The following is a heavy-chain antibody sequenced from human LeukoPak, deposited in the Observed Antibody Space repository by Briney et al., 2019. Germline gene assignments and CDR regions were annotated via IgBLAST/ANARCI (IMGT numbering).Heavy chain of an antibody. CDR3: ARLGMIQAYSTEDY. CDR2: IYGGTSA. J-gene: IGHJ4*02. V-gene: IGHV3-53*01. CDR1: GFTFGNYS. Sequence: GGSLRLSCAASGFTFGNYSMNWVRQAPGKGLEWVSVIYGGTSAYYADSVTGRFTISRDNSKNTLYLQMNSLRAEDTAVYYCARLGMIQAYSTEDYWGQGTLVTVSS. D-gene: IGHD3-16*01.